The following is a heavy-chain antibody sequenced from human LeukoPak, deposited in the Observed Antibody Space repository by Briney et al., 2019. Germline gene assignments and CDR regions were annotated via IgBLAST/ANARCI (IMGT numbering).Heavy chain of an antibody. J-gene: IGHJ4*02. D-gene: IGHD1-26*01. CDR3: ARDLFSGSYQEDF. CDR2: IKYDGSAK. Sequence: ANIKYDGSAKYYVDSVKGRFTISRDDAKNSLYLEMNSLRAEDTAVYYCARDLFSGSYQEDFWGQGALVTVSS. V-gene: IGHV3-7*01.